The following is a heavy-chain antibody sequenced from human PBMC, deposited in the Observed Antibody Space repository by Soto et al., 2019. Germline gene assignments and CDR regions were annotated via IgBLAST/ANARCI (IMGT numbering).Heavy chain of an antibody. Sequence: QLQLQESGSGLVKPSQTLSLTCAVSGGSISSGGYSWSWIRQPPGKGLEWIGYIYHSGSTYYNPSLKSRVTISVDRSKNQFSLKLSSVTAADTAVYYCARRDLRFDLSGGFDYWGQGTLVTVSS. D-gene: IGHD5-12*01. J-gene: IGHJ4*02. CDR1: GGSISSGGYS. V-gene: IGHV4-30-2*01. CDR2: IYHSGST. CDR3: ARRDLRFDLSGGFDY.